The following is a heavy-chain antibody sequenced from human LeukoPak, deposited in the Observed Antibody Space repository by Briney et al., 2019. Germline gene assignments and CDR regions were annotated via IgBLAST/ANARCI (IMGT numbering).Heavy chain of an antibody. CDR3: ARVLGIAVAGTVARGSSIDY. V-gene: IGHV3-21*01. D-gene: IGHD6-19*01. Sequence: PGGSLRLSCAASGFTFSSYSMNWVRQAPGKGLEWVSSISSSSSYIYYADSVKGRFTISRDNAKNSLYLQMNSLRAEDTAVYYCARVLGIAVAGTVARGSSIDYWGQGTLVTVSS. CDR1: GFTFSSYS. J-gene: IGHJ4*02. CDR2: ISSSSSYI.